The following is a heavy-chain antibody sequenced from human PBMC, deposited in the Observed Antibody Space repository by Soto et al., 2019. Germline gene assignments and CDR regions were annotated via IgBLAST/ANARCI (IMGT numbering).Heavy chain of an antibody. J-gene: IGHJ4*02. CDR1: GGSISSYY. CDR2: IYYSGST. CDR3: SRLGGFCHAFYS. V-gene: IGHV4-59*08. D-gene: IGHD2-15*01. Sequence: SETLSLTCTVSGGSISSYYWSWIRQPPGKGLEWIGYIYYSGSTTYSPSLKSRVTISVCTSKNHFSLKLSSVTAADTAVFYFSRLGGFCHAFYSWGRGTLVTVSS.